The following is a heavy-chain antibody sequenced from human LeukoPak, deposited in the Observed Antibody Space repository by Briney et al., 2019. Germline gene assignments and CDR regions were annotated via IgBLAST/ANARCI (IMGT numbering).Heavy chain of an antibody. CDR2: INPKSGGT. J-gene: IGHJ6*02. CDR1: GYTFTGYY. Sequence: ASVRVSCKASGYTFTGYYMHWVRQAPGQGLEWIAGINPKSGGTNYAQKFQGRVTMTRDTSISTAYMEMSRLRADDTAVYYCARDADGMDVWGQGTTVTVSS. V-gene: IGHV1-2*02. CDR3: ARDADGMDV.